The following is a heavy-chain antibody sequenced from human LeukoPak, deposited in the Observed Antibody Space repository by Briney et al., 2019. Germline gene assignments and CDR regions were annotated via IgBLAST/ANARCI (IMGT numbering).Heavy chain of an antibody. D-gene: IGHD3-10*01. Sequence: PSETLSLTCAVYGGSFSGYYWSWIRQPPGKGLEWIGEINHSGSTNYNPSLKSRVTISVDTSKNQFSLKLSSVTAADTAVYYCARRITMVRGVIISYGMDVWGQGTLVTVSS. J-gene: IGHJ6*02. CDR3: ARRITMVRGVIISYGMDV. CDR2: INHSGST. CDR1: GGSFSGYY. V-gene: IGHV4-34*01.